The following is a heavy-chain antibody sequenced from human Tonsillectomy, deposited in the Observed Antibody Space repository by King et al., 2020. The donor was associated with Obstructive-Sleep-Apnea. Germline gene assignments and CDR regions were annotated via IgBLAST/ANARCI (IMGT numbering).Heavy chain of an antibody. J-gene: IGHJ6*02. CDR3: ARALLRYFQNYYYYYGMDV. CDR1: GFTFSSYS. D-gene: IGHD3-9*01. CDR2: ISISSSYI. Sequence: VQLVESGGGLVKPGGSLRLSCAASGFTFSSYSMNWVRQAPGKGLEWVASISISSSYIYYADSVKGRFTISRDNAKNSLYLQMNSLRAEDTAVYYCARALLRYFQNYYYYYGMDVWGQGTTVTVSS. V-gene: IGHV3-21*01.